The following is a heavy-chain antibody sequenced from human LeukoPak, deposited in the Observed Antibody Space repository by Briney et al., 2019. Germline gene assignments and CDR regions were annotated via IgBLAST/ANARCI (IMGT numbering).Heavy chain of an antibody. V-gene: IGHV3-21*01. CDR3: ARDSSGRDGYNYDFDY. CDR1: GFTFSSYS. Sequence: GGSLRLSCAASGFTFSSYSMNWVRQAPGKGLEWVSSISSSSSYIYYADSVKGRFTISRDNAKNSLYLQMNSLRADDTAVYYCARDSSGRDGYNYDFDYWGQGTLVTVSS. J-gene: IGHJ4*02. CDR2: ISSSSSYI. D-gene: IGHD5-24*01.